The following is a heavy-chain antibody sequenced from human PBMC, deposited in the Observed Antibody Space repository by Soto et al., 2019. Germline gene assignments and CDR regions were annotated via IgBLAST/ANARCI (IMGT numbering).Heavy chain of an antibody. CDR3: ARDRAFCSGTNCRRGSIYYYYMDV. V-gene: IGHV3-7*01. CDR2: IKQDGSET. Sequence: EVHLVESGGGLVQPGGSLRLSCAASGFTFSGHWMSWVRQAPGKGLEWVAHIKQDGSETFYVGSVKGRFTISRDNAKNSLDVQMISLRAEDTALYYCARDRAFCSGTNCRRGSIYYYYMDVWGNGTTVTVSS. CDR1: GFTFSGHW. D-gene: IGHD2-2*01. J-gene: IGHJ6*03.